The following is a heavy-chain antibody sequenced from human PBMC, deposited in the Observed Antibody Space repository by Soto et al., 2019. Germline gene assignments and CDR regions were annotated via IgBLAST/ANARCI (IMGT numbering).Heavy chain of an antibody. D-gene: IGHD4-17*01. CDR2: IYYSGST. V-gene: IGHV4-31*03. Sequence: PSETLSLTCTVSGGSISSGGYYWSWIRQHPGKGLEWIGYIYYSGSTYYNPSLKSRVTISVDTSKNQFSLKLSSVTAADTAVYYCARDRGNYGGNSGGGYYYYGMDVWGQGTTVNVSS. CDR1: GGSISSGGYY. J-gene: IGHJ6*02. CDR3: ARDRGNYGGNSGGGYYYYGMDV.